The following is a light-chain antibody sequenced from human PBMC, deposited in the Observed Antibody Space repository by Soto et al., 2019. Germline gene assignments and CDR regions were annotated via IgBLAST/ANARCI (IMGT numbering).Light chain of an antibody. CDR1: VLAKKY. CDR2: KDR. V-gene: IGLV3-27*01. Sequence: SYELTQPSSVSVSPGQTARITCSGDVLAKKYARWFQQKPGQAPVLVIYKDRERPSGIPERFSGSSSGTTVTLTISGAQVEDEADYYCYSAADNNGVFGGGTKVTVL. CDR3: YSAADNNGV. J-gene: IGLJ2*01.